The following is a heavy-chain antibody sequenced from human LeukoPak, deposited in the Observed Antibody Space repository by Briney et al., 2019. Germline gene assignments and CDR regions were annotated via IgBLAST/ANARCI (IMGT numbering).Heavy chain of an antibody. CDR3: AKTLVGSWAFDI. J-gene: IGHJ3*02. CDR1: GYTLTELS. V-gene: IGHV1-24*01. D-gene: IGHD3-10*01. CDR2: FDPEDGET. Sequence: ASVKVSCKVSGYTLTELSMHWVRQAPGKGLEWMGGFDPEDGETIYAQKFQGRVTMTEDTSTDTAYMELSSLRSGDTAVYYCAKTLVGSWAFDIWGQGTMVTVSS.